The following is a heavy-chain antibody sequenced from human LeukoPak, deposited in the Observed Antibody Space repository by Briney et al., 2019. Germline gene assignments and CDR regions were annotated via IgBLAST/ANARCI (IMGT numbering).Heavy chain of an antibody. CDR2: IIPIFGTA. CDR1: GGTFSSYA. V-gene: IGHV1-69*13. J-gene: IGHJ4*02. Sequence: GASVKVSCKASGGTFSSYAISWVRQAPGQGLEWMGGIIPIFGTANYAQKFQGRVTITADESTSTAYMELSSPRSEDTAVYYCAREVSAAMAYFDYWGQGTLVTVSS. D-gene: IGHD5-18*01. CDR3: AREVSAAMAYFDY.